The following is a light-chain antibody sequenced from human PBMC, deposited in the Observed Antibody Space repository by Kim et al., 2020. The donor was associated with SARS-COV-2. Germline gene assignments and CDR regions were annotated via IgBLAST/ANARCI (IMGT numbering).Light chain of an antibody. CDR1: GRVNSDY. CDR3: QRDGTSSWT. J-gene: IGKJ1*01. CDR2: DAT. V-gene: IGKV3-20*01. Sequence: SPGETATLSCRASGRVNSDYFASHQHKPGQPPRRVVYDATRRATGVPDRFIGSGSGTDFTLTISRLEPEDFAVYYCQRDGTSSWTFGQGTKVDIK.